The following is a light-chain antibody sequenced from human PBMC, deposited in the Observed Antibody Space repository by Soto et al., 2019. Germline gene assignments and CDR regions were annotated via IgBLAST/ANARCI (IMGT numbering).Light chain of an antibody. CDR2: AAS. Sequence: EIVLTQSPGTLSLSPVERATLSCRASRSVSSSYLAWYQQKPGQAPRLLIYAASNRATGIPARFSGSGSGTDFTLTISSLEPEDFAVYYCQQRNNWPPGITFGQGTRLEIK. J-gene: IGKJ5*01. CDR3: QQRNNWPPGIT. V-gene: IGKV3D-20*02. CDR1: RSVSSSY.